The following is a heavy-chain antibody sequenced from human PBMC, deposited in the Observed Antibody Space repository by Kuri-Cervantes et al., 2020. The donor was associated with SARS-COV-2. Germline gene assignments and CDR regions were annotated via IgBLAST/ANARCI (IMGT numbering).Heavy chain of an antibody. CDR2: IYSGGST. CDR1: GFTGSSNY. V-gene: IGHV3-53*01. D-gene: IGHD3-22*01. CDR3: AREAYNYYYDSSGYLLGGAFDI. J-gene: IGHJ3*02. Sequence: GGSLRLSCAASGFTGSSNYMSWVRQAPGKGLEWVSVIYSGGSTYYADSVKGRFTISRDNSKNTLYLQMNSLRAEDTAVYYCAREAYNYYYDSSGYLLGGAFDIWGQGTMVTVSS.